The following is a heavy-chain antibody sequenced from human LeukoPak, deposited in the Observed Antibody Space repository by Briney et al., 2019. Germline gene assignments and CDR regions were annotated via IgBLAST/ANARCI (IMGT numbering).Heavy chain of an antibody. Sequence: SETLSLTCAVSGYSISSGYYWGWIRQPPGKGLEWIGSIYHSGSTYYNPSLKSRVTISVDTSKNQFSLKLSSVTAAVTAVYYCARVGGYCSSTSCYVSGMTDYWGQGTLVTVSS. D-gene: IGHD2-2*01. V-gene: IGHV4-38-2*01. CDR3: ARVGGYCSSTSCYVSGMTDY. CDR2: IYHSGST. CDR1: GYSISSGYY. J-gene: IGHJ4*02.